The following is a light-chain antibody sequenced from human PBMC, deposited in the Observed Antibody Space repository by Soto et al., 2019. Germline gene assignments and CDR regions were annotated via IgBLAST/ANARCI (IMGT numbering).Light chain of an antibody. J-gene: IGLJ2*01. CDR2: DVN. Sequence: QSALSQPASMSGSPGQSITISCTGTSSDVGGYNYVSWYRQYPGKAPKLIIYDVNNRPSEVSNRFSGSKSGNTASLTISGIQAEDEADYYCSSHSSSSTLVVFGGGTKLTVL. CDR1: SSDVGGYNY. CDR3: SSHSSSSTLVV. V-gene: IGLV2-14*03.